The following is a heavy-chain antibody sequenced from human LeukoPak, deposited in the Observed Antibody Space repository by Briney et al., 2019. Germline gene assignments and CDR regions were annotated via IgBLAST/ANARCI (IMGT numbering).Heavy chain of an antibody. V-gene: IGHV3-48*02. CDR3: ARLPHRGFTSLYYFDY. Sequence: GGSLRLSCAASGFTFSSYSMNWVRQAPGKGLEWVSYISSSSSTIYYADSVKGRFTISRDNAKNSLYLQMNSLRDEDTAVYYCARLPHRGFTSLYYFDYWGQGTLVTVSS. CDR2: ISSSSSTI. CDR1: GFTFSSYS. D-gene: IGHD5-12*01. J-gene: IGHJ4*02.